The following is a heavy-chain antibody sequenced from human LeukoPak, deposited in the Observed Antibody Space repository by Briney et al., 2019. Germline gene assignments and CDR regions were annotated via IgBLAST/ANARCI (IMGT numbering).Heavy chain of an antibody. CDR3: ARVVAAIDWFDP. CDR1: GYSLSSGYY. Sequence: SETLSLTRTVSGYSLSSGYYWGWIRQPPGKGLEWIGSIYHSGSTYYNPSLKSRVTISVDTSKNQFSLKLSSVTAADTAVYYCARVVAAIDWFDPWGQGTLVTVSS. J-gene: IGHJ5*02. D-gene: IGHD2-15*01. V-gene: IGHV4-38-2*02. CDR2: IYHSGST.